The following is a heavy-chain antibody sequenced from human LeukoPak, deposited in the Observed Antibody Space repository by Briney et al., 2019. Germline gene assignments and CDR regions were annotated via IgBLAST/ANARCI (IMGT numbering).Heavy chain of an antibody. V-gene: IGHV4-59*07. CDR2: IHYSWST. CDR1: GGSISSYY. Sequence: SDTLSLTYTVSGGSISSYYWSWIPQPPGKGLEWIGYIHYSWSTNYNPPLKGPVTISVDTSKNQFSLKLSSVTAADTALYYCARCTHYGVEYWYFDLWGRGTLVTVSS. CDR3: ARCTHYGVEYWYFDL. D-gene: IGHD4-17*01. J-gene: IGHJ2*01.